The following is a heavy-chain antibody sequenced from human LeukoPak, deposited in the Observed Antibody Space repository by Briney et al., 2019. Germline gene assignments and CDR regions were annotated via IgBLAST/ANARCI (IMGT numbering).Heavy chain of an antibody. D-gene: IGHD3-16*01. CDR1: GYSISSGYY. CDR3: ARIGGDLQDS. V-gene: IGHV4-38-2*02. J-gene: IGHJ4*02. Sequence: SETLSLTCIVSGYSISSGYYWGWIRPPPEKGLEYIGSIYHSGNTYYNSSLKSRVTISVDTSKNHFSLKLTSVTAADTAVYYCARIGGDLQDSWGQGTLVTVSS. CDR2: IYHSGNT.